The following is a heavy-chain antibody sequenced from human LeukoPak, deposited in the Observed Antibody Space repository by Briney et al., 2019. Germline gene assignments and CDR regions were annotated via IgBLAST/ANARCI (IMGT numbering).Heavy chain of an antibody. Sequence: SETLSLTCTVSGSSISSYYWSWIRQPPGKGLEWIGYIYYSGSTNYNPSLKSRVTISVDTSKNQFSLKLSSVTAADTAVYYCARGGSSGWYVEFDYWGQGTLVTVSS. V-gene: IGHV4-59*01. D-gene: IGHD6-19*01. CDR1: GSSISSYY. CDR2: IYYSGST. CDR3: ARGGSSGWYVEFDY. J-gene: IGHJ4*02.